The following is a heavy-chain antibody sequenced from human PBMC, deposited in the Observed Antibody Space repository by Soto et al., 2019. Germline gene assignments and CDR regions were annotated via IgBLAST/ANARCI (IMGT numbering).Heavy chain of an antibody. J-gene: IGHJ4*02. D-gene: IGHD6-19*01. CDR3: AKADGQQWLIPHLDN. CDR2: ISCCGGSA. V-gene: IGHV3-23*01. CDR1: GFNFKKFA. Sequence: GGSLRLSCVASGFNFKKFAMAWVRQAAGEGLEWVSGISCCGGSASYADSVKGRFSIARDDSKNTVSLQLNSLRDEDTAQYYCAKADGQQWLIPHLDNWGQGTLVTVSS.